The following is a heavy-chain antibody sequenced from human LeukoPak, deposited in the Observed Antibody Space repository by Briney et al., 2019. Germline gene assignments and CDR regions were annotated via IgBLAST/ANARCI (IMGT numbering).Heavy chain of an antibody. D-gene: IGHD3-9*01. CDR1: GGSITGYY. CDR3: ARGKILTGYCFDF. CDR2: IHYTGAT. V-gene: IGHV4-34*01. Sequence: SETLSLTCAVYGGSITGYYWSWIRQTPGRGLERVGEIHYTGATSYNPSLKSRATISTDTSKNQFSLRLSSVTAADTAVYYCARGKILTGYCFDFWGQGALVTVSS. J-gene: IGHJ4*02.